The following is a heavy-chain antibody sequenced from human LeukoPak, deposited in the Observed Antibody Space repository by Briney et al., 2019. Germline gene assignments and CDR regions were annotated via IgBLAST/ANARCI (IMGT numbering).Heavy chain of an antibody. V-gene: IGHV4-4*07. CDR1: GGSISSYY. CDR3: ARDDGIAAAGTSVLLGY. J-gene: IGHJ4*02. CDR2: IYTSGST. D-gene: IGHD6-13*01. Sequence: SETLSLTCTVSGGSISSYYWSWIRQPAGKGLEWIGRIYTSGSTNYNPSLKSRVTMSVDTSKNQFSLKLSSVTAADTAVYYCARDDGIAAAGTSVLLGYWGQGTLVTVSS.